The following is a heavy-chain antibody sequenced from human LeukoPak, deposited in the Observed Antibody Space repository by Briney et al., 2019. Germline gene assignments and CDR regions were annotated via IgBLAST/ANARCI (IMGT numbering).Heavy chain of an antibody. CDR3: ARLGDAFDI. D-gene: IGHD3-16*01. CDR2: IRYDGNNK. J-gene: IGHJ3*02. Sequence: GGSLRLSCGASGFTFSNYGMLWVRQAPGKGLEWVAFIRYDGNNKLYADSMKGRFTISRDNAKNTLFLQMNSLRAEDTAVYYCARLGDAFDIWGQGTMVIVSS. V-gene: IGHV3-30*02. CDR1: GFTFSNYG.